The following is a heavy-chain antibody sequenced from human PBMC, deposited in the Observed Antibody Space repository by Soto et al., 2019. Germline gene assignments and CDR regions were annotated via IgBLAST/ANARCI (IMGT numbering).Heavy chain of an antibody. Sequence: HPGGSLRLSCATSGFTFSDYWIHWVRQVPGEGLVWVSRIDGHGTNTDYAESVRGRFTISRDSAKSTAFLQMDSLRVEDTAVYHCVRLGFVGEGDFWGQGILVTVSS. J-gene: IGHJ4*02. CDR1: GFTFSDYW. V-gene: IGHV3-74*01. D-gene: IGHD1-26*01. CDR3: VRLGFVGEGDF. CDR2: IDGHGTNT.